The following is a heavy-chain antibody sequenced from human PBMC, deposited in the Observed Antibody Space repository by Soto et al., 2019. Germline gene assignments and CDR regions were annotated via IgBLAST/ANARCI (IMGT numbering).Heavy chain of an antibody. CDR2: INPSGGST. D-gene: IGHD6-19*01. CDR3: ARASSVAGVAFDI. Sequence: ASVKVSCKASGYTFTSYYMHWVRQAPGQGLEWMGIINPSGGSTSYAQKFQGRVTMTRDTSTSTVYMELSSLRSEDAAVYYCARASSVAGVAFDIWGQGTMVTVSS. V-gene: IGHV1-46*03. CDR1: GYTFTSYY. J-gene: IGHJ3*02.